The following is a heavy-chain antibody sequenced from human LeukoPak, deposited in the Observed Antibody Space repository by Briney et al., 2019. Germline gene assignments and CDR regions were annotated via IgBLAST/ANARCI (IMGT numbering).Heavy chain of an antibody. J-gene: IGHJ5*02. D-gene: IGHD4-17*01. Sequence: GSLRLSCAASGFTFSSYGMHWVRQAPGKGLEWVAVIWYDGSNKYYADSVKGRFTISRDNSKNTLYPQMNSLRAEDTAVYYCAKPVTVTRVYNCFDPWGQGTLVTVSS. CDR2: IWYDGSNK. CDR3: AKPVTVTRVYNCFDP. CDR1: GFTFSSYG. V-gene: IGHV3-33*06.